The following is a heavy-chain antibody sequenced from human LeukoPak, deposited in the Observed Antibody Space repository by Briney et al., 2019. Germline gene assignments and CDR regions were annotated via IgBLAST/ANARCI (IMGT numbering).Heavy chain of an antibody. CDR3: ARDRRSRSTSELAVDY. Sequence: SETLSLTCAASGYSISSSNWWGWIRQPPGKGLEWIGYIYYSGSTYYNPSLKSRVTISVDTSKNQFSLKLSSVTAADTAVYYCARDRRSRSTSELAVDYWGQGTLVTVSS. CDR1: GYSISSSNW. D-gene: IGHD2-2*01. V-gene: IGHV4-28*03. CDR2: IYYSGST. J-gene: IGHJ4*02.